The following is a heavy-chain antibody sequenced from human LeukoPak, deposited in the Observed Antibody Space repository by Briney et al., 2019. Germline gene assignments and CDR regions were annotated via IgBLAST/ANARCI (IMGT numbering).Heavy chain of an antibody. CDR2: ISSGGST. CDR1: GFTLTSYA. Sequence: TGGSLRLSCATSGFTLTSYAMSWVRQAPGMGLEWVSVISSGGSTYYIDSVKGRFTISRDNSKSTLYLQMNSLRADDTAVYYCAKAWYRTSASCYSGFHFDHWGQGTLVSVSS. J-gene: IGHJ4*02. CDR3: AKAWYRTSASCYSGFHFDH. D-gene: IGHD2-15*01. V-gene: IGHV3-23*05.